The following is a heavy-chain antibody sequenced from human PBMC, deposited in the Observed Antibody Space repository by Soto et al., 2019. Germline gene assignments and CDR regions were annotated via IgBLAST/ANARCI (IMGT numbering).Heavy chain of an antibody. V-gene: IGHV1-3*01. D-gene: IGHD4-17*01. CDR1: GYTFTSYA. Sequence: GASVKVSCKASGYTFTSYAMHWVRQAPGQRLEWMGWINAGNGNTKYLQKFQGRVTITRDTSASTAYMELSSLRSEDTAVYYCARTVGYYYGMDVWGQGTTVTVSS. CDR2: INAGNGNT. J-gene: IGHJ6*02. CDR3: ARTVGYYYGMDV.